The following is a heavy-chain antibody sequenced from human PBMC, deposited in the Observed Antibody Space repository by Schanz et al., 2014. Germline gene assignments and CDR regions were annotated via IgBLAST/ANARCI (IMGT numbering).Heavy chain of an antibody. J-gene: IGHJ4*02. V-gene: IGHV1-46*01. CDR2: INPSGGST. CDR3: ARDRDQWDGNYLDY. Sequence: QVQLVQSGAEVKKPGASVKVSCKASGYTLTNFDINWVRQAPGQGLEWMGIINPSGGSTSYAQKFQGRVTMTTDTSTSTVYMELRSLTSDDSAVYYCARDRDQWDGNYLDYWGQGTLVTVSS. CDR1: GYTLTNFD. D-gene: IGHD1-26*01.